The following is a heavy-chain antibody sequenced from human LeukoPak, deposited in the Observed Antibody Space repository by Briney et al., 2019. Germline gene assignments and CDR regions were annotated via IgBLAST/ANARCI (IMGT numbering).Heavy chain of an antibody. Sequence: EGSLRLSCAASGFTFSSYSMNWVRQAPGKGLEWVSYISSSSSTIYYADSVKGRFTISRDNAKNSLYLQMNSLRAEDTAVYYCAREGTVYYDSSGYYFDYWGQGTLVTVSS. CDR3: AREGTVYYDSSGYYFDY. D-gene: IGHD3-22*01. CDR2: ISSSSSTI. CDR1: GFTFSSYS. J-gene: IGHJ4*02. V-gene: IGHV3-48*04.